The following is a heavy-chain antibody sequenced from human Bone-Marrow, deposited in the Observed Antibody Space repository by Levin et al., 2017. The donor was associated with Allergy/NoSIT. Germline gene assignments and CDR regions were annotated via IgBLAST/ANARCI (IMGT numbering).Heavy chain of an antibody. CDR3: ARSPPYKQWLVPFDY. J-gene: IGHJ4*02. Sequence: SQTLSLTCTVSGGSISSSSYYWGWIRQPPGKGLEWIGSIYYSGSTYYNPSLKSRVTISVDTSKNQFSLKLSSVTAADTAVYYCARSPPYKQWLVPFDYWGQGTLVTVSS. CDR1: GGSISSSSYY. D-gene: IGHD6-19*01. V-gene: IGHV4-39*01. CDR2: IYYSGST.